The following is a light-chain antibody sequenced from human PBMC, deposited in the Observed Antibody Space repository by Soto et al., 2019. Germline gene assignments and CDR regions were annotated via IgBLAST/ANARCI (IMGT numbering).Light chain of an antibody. CDR3: HQYIDSPRT. CDR1: QTVNRNY. J-gene: IGKJ1*01. Sequence: EIVLTQSPGTLALSLGDGATLSCRASQTVNRNYLAWYLQKPGQPPRLLIYGVSNRAPGVPDRFSGGGSGTDFTRTIARLEPDDFGTYYCHQYIDSPRTFGQGTRVEVK. CDR2: GVS. V-gene: IGKV3-20*01.